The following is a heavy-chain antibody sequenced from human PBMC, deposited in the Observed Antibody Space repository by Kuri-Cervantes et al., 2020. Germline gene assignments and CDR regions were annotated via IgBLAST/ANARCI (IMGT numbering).Heavy chain of an antibody. V-gene: IGHV3-33*06. D-gene: IGHD4-17*01. CDR1: GFTFSSYG. CDR3: AKAQTKAYGDYVRGYYFDY. Sequence: GESLKISCAASGFTFSSYGMHWVRQAPGKGLEWVAVIWYDGSNKYYADSVKGRFTISRDNSKNTLYLQMNSLRAEDTAVYYCAKAQTKAYGDYVRGYYFDYWGQGTLVTVYS. J-gene: IGHJ4*02. CDR2: IWYDGSNK.